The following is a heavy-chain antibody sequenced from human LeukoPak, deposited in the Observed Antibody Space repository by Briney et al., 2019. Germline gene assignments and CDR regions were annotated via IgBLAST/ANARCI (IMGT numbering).Heavy chain of an antibody. CDR1: GGSFSGYY. J-gene: IGHJ4*02. CDR2: IDHHEDT. Sequence: SETLSLTCAVYGGSFSGYYWSFIRPPPGKGLEWIGEIDHHEDTNYSPSLKSRVTISLDTSKDQFSLRLKSVTAADTAVYYCARGSGDGSGWGFDDWGQGTLVTVSS. CDR3: ARGSGDGSGWGFDD. V-gene: IGHV4-34*01. D-gene: IGHD3-22*01.